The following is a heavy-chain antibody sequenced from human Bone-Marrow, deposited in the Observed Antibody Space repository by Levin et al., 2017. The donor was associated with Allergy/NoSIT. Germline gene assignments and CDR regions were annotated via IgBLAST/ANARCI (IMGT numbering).Heavy chain of an antibody. D-gene: IGHD3-10*01. CDR3: ARTYKNYGSGSYYSKDP. Sequence: GESLKISCKASGYTFTSYDINWVRQATGQGLEWMGWMNPNSGNTGYAQKFQGRVTMTRNTSISTAYMELSSLRSEDTAVYYCARTYKNYGSGSYYSKDPWGQGTLVTVSS. CDR1: GYTFTSYD. V-gene: IGHV1-8*01. CDR2: MNPNSGNT. J-gene: IGHJ5*02.